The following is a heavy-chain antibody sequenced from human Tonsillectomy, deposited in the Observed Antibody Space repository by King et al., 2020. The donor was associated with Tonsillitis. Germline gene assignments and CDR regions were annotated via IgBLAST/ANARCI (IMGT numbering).Heavy chain of an antibody. Sequence: VQLVESGGGLVQPGGSLRLSCAASGFTFSSYAMSWVRQAPGKGLEWVSVIYSGGSSTYYADSVKGRFTISRDVSKNTLYLQLNSLRAEDTAVYYCAKDHYYHSSGYYYHYWGQGTLVTVSS. CDR1: GFTFSSYA. CDR3: AKDHYYHSSGYYYHY. D-gene: IGHD3-22*01. CDR2: IYSGGSST. J-gene: IGHJ4*02. V-gene: IGHV3-23*03.